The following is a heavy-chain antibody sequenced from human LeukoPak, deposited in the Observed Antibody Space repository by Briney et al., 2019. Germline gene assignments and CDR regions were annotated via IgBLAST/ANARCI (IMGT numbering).Heavy chain of an antibody. V-gene: IGHV1-18*01. Sequence: ASVKVSCKASGYTFTSFGISWVRQAPGQGLEWMGCIIGYNGNTNYAQKFQGRVTMTEDTSTDTAYMELSSLRSEDTAVYYCATLDSGLITQAAYWGQGTLVTVSS. CDR3: ATLDSGLITQAAY. D-gene: IGHD3-16*01. CDR2: IIGYNGNT. CDR1: GYTFTSFG. J-gene: IGHJ4*02.